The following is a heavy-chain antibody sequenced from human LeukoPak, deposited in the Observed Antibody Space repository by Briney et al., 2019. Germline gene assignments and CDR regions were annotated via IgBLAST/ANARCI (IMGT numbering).Heavy chain of an antibody. J-gene: IGHJ4*02. D-gene: IGHD1-26*01. CDR1: GGSISSSNW. V-gene: IGHV4-4*02. CDR3: ARAGGVGATTRFVYY. CDR2: IYHSGST. Sequence: SETLSLTCAVSGGSISSSNWWSWVRQPPGKGLEWIGEIYHSGSTNYNPSLKSRVTISVDKSKNQFSLKLSSVTAADTAVYYCARAGGVGATTRFVYYWGQGTLVTVSS.